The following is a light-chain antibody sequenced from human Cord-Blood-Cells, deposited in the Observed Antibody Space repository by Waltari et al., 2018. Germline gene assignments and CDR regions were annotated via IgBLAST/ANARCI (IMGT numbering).Light chain of an antibody. V-gene: IGKV3-15*01. CDR2: GAS. CDR3: QQYNNWPEALT. Sequence: EIVMTQSPATLSVSPGERATLSCRSSQSVSSNLAWYQQKPGQAPRLLIYGASTRATGIPARLSGSGSGTEFTLTISSLQSEDFAVYYCQQYNNWPEALTFGGGTKVEIK. CDR1: QSVSSN. J-gene: IGKJ4*01.